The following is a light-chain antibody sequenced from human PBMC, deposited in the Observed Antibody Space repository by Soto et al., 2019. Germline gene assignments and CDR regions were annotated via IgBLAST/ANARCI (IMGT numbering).Light chain of an antibody. CDR1: QSVSSN. CDR2: GAS. Sequence: EIVMTQSPATLSVSPGERATLSCRASQSVSSNLAWYQQKPGQAPRLLIYGASTRATGIPARFSGSGSGTDFTLTISRLEPEDFAVYYCQWYSGSQTFGGGTKV. J-gene: IGKJ4*01. CDR3: QWYSGSQT. V-gene: IGKV3-15*01.